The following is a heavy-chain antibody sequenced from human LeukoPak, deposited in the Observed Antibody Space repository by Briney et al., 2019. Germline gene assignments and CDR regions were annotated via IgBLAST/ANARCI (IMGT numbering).Heavy chain of an antibody. J-gene: IGHJ4*02. D-gene: IGHD3-3*01. CDR3: ARHTSSVYYDFWSGYEDYFDY. Sequence: SETLSLTCTVSGGSISSSSYYWGWIRQPPGKGLEWIGSIYYSGSTYYNPSLKSRVTISVDTSKNQFSLKLSSVTAADTAVYYCARHTSSVYYDFWSGYEDYFDYWGQGTLVTVSS. CDR1: GGSISSSSYY. V-gene: IGHV4-39*01. CDR2: IYYSGST.